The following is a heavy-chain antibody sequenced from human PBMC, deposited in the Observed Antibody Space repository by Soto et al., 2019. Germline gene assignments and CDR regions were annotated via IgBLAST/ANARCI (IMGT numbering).Heavy chain of an antibody. D-gene: IGHD6-6*01. J-gene: IGHJ6*02. Sequence: QVQLVQSGAEVKKPGSSVKVSCKASGGTFSSYAISWVRQAPGQGLEWMGGIIPISGTANYAQKFKGRFTITADESTSTAYRELSSLRSEDTAVYYCARQQLGPSDSYGMDVWGQGTTVTVSS. V-gene: IGHV1-69*12. CDR3: ARQQLGPSDSYGMDV. CDR1: GGTFSSYA. CDR2: IIPISGTA.